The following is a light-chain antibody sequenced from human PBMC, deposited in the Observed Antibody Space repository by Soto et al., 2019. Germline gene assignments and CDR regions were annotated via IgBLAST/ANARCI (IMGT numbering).Light chain of an antibody. V-gene: IGKV3-20*01. CDR1: QTVSSSY. CDR2: GAS. J-gene: IGKJ5*01. Sequence: EIVLTQSPGTLSLSPEERATLSCRASQTVSSSYLAWYQQKPGQAPRLLIYGASSRATGIPDMSSGSGSGKDFTLTISRLEPEDCAVNYCQQYGSSPITFDQGTSLEI. CDR3: QQYGSSPIT.